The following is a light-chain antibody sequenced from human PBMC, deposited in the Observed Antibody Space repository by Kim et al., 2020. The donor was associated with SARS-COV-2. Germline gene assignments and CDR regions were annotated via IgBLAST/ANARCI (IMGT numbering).Light chain of an antibody. Sequence: LSPGERATLSCVTSQSVSSSFLAWYQQKPGLAPRLVIYEASIRATGIPDRFSGSGSGTAYTLTISTVEPEDSAVYYCQQYVFSPRTFGQGTKLEIK. CDR1: QSVSSSF. V-gene: IGKV3D-20*01. J-gene: IGKJ2*01. CDR2: EAS. CDR3: QQYVFSPRT.